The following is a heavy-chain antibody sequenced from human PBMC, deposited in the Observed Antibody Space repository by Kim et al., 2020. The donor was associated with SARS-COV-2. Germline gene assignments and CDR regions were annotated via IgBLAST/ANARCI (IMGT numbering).Heavy chain of an antibody. D-gene: IGHD6-13*01. Sequence: SLKSRITISVDTSKNQISLKLSSVTAADTAVYYCARPQYSSSWYVRWFDPWGQGTLVTVSS. J-gene: IGHJ5*02. V-gene: IGHV4-39*01. CDR3: ARPQYSSSWYVRWFDP.